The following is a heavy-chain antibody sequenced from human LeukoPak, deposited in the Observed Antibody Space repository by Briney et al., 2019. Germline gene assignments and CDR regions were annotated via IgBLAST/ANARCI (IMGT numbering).Heavy chain of an antibody. CDR2: IRYDGSNK. J-gene: IGHJ6*03. D-gene: IGHD3-10*01. V-gene: IGHV3-30*02. CDR1: GFTFSSYG. Sequence: PGGSLRLSCAASGFTFSSYGMHWVRQAPGKGLEWVAFIRYDGSNKYYADSVKGRFTISRDNSKNTLYLQMNSLRAEDTAVYYCAKVYRPYGSGSYYNFHYYMDVWGKGTTVTISS. CDR3: AKVYRPYGSGSYYNFHYYMDV.